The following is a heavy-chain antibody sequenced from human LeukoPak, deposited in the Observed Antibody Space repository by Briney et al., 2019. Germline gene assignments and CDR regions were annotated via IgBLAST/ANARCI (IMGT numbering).Heavy chain of an antibody. V-gene: IGHV4-59*01. D-gene: IGHD3-22*01. CDR3: ARARGCYDSSGYYPNHYFDY. CDR2: IYYSGST. J-gene: IGHJ4*02. CDR1: GGSISSYY. Sequence: PSETLSLTCTVSGGSISSYYWSWIRQPPGKGLEWIGYIYYSGSTNYNPSLKSRVTISVDTSKNQFSLKLSSVTAADTAVYYCARARGCYDSSGYYPNHYFDYWGQGTLVTVSS.